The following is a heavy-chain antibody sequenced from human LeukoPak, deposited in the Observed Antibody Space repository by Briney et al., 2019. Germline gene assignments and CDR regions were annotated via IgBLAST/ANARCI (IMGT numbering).Heavy chain of an antibody. V-gene: IGHV4-4*07. CDR2: IYTSGST. D-gene: IGHD5-18*01. CDR3: ARGGLRGYSYGRRFDY. J-gene: IGHJ4*02. Sequence: PSETLSLTCTVSGGSISSYYWSWIRQPAGKGLEWIGRIYTSGSTNYNPSLKSRVTISVDTSKNQFSLKLSSVTAADTAVYYCARGGLRGYSYGRRFDYWGQGTLVTVSS. CDR1: GGSISSYY.